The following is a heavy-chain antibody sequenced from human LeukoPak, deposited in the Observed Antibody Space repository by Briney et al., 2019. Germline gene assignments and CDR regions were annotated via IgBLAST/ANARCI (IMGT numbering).Heavy chain of an antibody. V-gene: IGHV4-59*08. CDR1: GGSISSYY. CDR3: ARTYYDFWSGSPPGYYGMDV. J-gene: IGHJ6*02. CDR2: IYYSGST. D-gene: IGHD3-3*01. Sequence: SETLSLTCTVSGGSISSYYWSWIRQPPGKGLEWIGYIYYSGSTNYNPSLKSRVTISVDTSKNQFSLKLSSVTAADTAVYYCARTYYDFWSGSPPGYYGMDVWGQGTTVTVSS.